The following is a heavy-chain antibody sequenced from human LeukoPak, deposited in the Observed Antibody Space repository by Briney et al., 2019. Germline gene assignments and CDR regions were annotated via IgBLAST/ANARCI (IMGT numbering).Heavy chain of an antibody. Sequence: GGSLRLSCAASGFTFSSYRKNWVRQSPGKGLEWVSYIRSSCSYIYYADLVKGRFTISRDNAKNSLYLQMSSLRAEDTAVYYCARGQQLASSNWGQGTLGTVSS. J-gene: IGHJ4*02. CDR2: IRSSCSYI. V-gene: IGHV3-21*01. D-gene: IGHD6-13*01. CDR3: ARGQQLASSN. CDR1: GFTFSSYR.